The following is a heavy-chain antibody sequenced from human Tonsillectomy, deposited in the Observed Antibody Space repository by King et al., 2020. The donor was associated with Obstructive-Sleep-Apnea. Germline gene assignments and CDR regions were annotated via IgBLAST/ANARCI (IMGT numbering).Heavy chain of an antibody. Sequence: EVQLVEXGGGLVQPGGSLXLSCAXSGFXXSSYAMSWVRQAPGKGXEXVSAISGSGGSTYYADSVXGRFTISRDNSKNTLYLQMNSLRXEDTAVYYCGKXGSXXXXXXYXXXXXLXXVSS. J-gene: IGHJ4*01. V-gene: IGHV3-23*04. CDR3: GKXGSXXXXXXY. CDR1: GFXXSSYA. CDR2: ISGSGGST.